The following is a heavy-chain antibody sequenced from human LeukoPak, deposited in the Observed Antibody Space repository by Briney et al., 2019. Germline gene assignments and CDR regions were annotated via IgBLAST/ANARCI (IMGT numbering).Heavy chain of an antibody. Sequence: SEPLSLTCTVSDGSINNYYWTWIRQPPGKGLEWIGHIFFTGYSKSNPSLKSRVTISLDTSKNQFSLKLSSVTAADTAVYYCARGRVTNFFDYWGQGTLVTVSS. CDR2: IFFTGYS. CDR1: DGSINNYY. J-gene: IGHJ4*02. CDR3: ARGRVTNFFDY. D-gene: IGHD4-17*01. V-gene: IGHV4-59*12.